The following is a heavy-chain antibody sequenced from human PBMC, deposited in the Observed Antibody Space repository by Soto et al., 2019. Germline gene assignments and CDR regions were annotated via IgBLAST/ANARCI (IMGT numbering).Heavy chain of an antibody. CDR2: INPNSGGT. J-gene: IGHJ6*01. Sequence: ASVKVSCKASGYTFTGYYMHWVRQAPGQGLEWMGWINPNSGGTNYAQKFQGRVTMTRDTSISTAYMELSRLRSDDTAVYYCANQAPGRKGGMEVWGQGTMVIVS. V-gene: IGHV1-2*02. CDR3: ANQAPGRKGGMEV. CDR1: GYTFTGYY. D-gene: IGHD1-1*01.